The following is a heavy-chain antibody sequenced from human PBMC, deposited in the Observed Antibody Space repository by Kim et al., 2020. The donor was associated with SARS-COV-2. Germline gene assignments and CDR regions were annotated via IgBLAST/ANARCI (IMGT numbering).Heavy chain of an antibody. V-gene: IGHV4-31*03. CDR1: GGSISSGGYY. D-gene: IGHD3-10*01. Sequence: SETLSLTCTVSGGSISSGGYYWSWIRQHPGKGLEWIGYIYYSGSTYYNPSLKSRVTISVDTSKNQFSLKLSSVTAADTAVYYCAREEVGGSGTTNWFDPWGQGTLVTVSS. J-gene: IGHJ5*02. CDR3: AREEVGGSGTTNWFDP. CDR2: IYYSGST.